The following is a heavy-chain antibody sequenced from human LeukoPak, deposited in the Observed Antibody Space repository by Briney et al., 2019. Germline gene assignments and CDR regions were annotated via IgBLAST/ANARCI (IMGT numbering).Heavy chain of an antibody. CDR2: FWHDGNSK. J-gene: IGHJ4*02. Sequence: PGGSLRLSCAASGFTFSSYGMHWVRQAPGKGLEWVAVFWHDGNSKYYADSVKGRFTISRDNSKNMLYLQMSSLRADDTAVYYCARGGNIWNYRSYFDYWGQGALVTVSS. CDR3: ARGGNIWNYRSYFDY. V-gene: IGHV3-33*01. D-gene: IGHD1-7*01. CDR1: GFTFSSYG.